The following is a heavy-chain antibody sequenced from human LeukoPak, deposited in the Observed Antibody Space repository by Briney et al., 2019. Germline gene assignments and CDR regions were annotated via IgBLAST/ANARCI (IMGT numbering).Heavy chain of an antibody. Sequence: AGGSLRLSCAASGFTFSSYAMHWVRQAPGKGLEWVAVISYDGSNKYYADSVKGRFTISRDNSKNTLYLQMNSLRAEDTAVYYCARDYYDSSGYYPNFDYWGQGTLVTVSS. CDR1: GFTFSSYA. V-gene: IGHV3-30-3*01. CDR3: ARDYYDSSGYYPNFDY. CDR2: ISYDGSNK. D-gene: IGHD3-22*01. J-gene: IGHJ4*02.